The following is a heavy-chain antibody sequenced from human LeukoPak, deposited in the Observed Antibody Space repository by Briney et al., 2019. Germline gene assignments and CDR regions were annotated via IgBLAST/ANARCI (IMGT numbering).Heavy chain of an antibody. CDR2: INSGSST. D-gene: IGHD2-15*01. CDR3: ARGYCSGDNCYSAPDY. Sequence: PGGSLRLSCVASGFTFSSYTMNWVRQAPGKGLEWVSKINSGSSTTYADSVKGRFTISRDNANNSLNLQMNSLRAEDTAVYFCARGYCSGDNCYSAPDYWGQGTLVTASS. J-gene: IGHJ4*02. CDR1: GFTFSSYT. V-gene: IGHV3-48*01.